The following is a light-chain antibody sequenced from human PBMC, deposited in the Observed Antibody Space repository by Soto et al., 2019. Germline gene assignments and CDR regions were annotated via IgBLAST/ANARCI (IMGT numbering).Light chain of an antibody. V-gene: IGKV1-39*01. CDR1: QTINTY. CDR2: AAF. J-gene: IGKJ1*01. Sequence: DIQMTQSPSSLSASVGDRVTITCRASQTINTYLNWYQQTPGKATKLLIYAAFSLQSGVPSRFGGSGSGRDFTLTLSSLHPEDSATYFCQQSYITPPAFGQGTKVEI. CDR3: QQSYITPPA.